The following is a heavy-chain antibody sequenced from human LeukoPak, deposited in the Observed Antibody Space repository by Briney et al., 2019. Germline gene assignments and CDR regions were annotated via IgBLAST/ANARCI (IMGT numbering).Heavy chain of an antibody. J-gene: IGHJ4*02. CDR1: GFTLSSYW. CDR2: IKQDGSEK. V-gene: IGHV3-7*01. Sequence: GGSLRLSCAASGFTLSSYWMSWVRQAPGKGLEWVANIKQDGSEKYYVDSVKSRFTISRDNAKNSLYLQMNSLRAEDTAVYYCARGLYVGKWGQGTLVTVSS. D-gene: IGHD3-16*01. CDR3: ARGLYVGK.